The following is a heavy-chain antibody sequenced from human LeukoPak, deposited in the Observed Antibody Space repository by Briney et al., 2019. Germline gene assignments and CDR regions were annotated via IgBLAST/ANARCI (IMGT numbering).Heavy chain of an antibody. CDR1: GFTFSSYW. CDR2: IKQDGSEK. V-gene: IGHV3-7*01. D-gene: IGHD3-3*01. Sequence: GGSLRLSCAASGFTFSSYWMSWVRQAPGKGLEWVANIKQDGSEKYYVDSVKGRFTISRDNAKNSLYLQMNSLRAEDTAVYYCARDRPNDYDFWSGYYNYYYGMDVWGQGTTVTVSS. CDR3: ARDRPNDYDFWSGYYNYYYGMDV. J-gene: IGHJ6*02.